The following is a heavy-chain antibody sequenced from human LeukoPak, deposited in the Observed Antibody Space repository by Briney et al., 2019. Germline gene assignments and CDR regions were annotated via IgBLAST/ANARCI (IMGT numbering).Heavy chain of an antibody. CDR2: INPNSGGT. CDR1: GYTFTGYY. J-gene: IGHJ6*03. Sequence: ASVKVSCKASGYTFTGYYMHWVRQAPGQGLEWMGWINPNSGGTNYAQKFQGRVTMTRDTSISTAYMELSKLRSDDTAVYYCARDGLDCSGGSCYGGYYMDVWGKETTVTVSS. CDR3: ARDGLDCSGGSCYGGYYMDV. V-gene: IGHV1-2*02. D-gene: IGHD2-15*01.